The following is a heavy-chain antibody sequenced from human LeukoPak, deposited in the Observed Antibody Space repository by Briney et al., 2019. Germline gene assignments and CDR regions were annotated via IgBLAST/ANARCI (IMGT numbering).Heavy chain of an antibody. V-gene: IGHV5-51*01. Sequence: GESLKISCKGSGYQFSDYWIGWVRPMPGKGLEWMGIIYPDEYDTRYSPSFQGQVTISVDKSLATAYLQWNSLEASDTAMYFCARHGLYGCRGGRCYTSFYYYGMDVWGQGTTVTVSS. CDR2: IYPDEYDT. CDR1: GYQFSDYW. CDR3: ARHGLYGCRGGRCYTSFYYYGMDV. J-gene: IGHJ6*02. D-gene: IGHD2-15*01.